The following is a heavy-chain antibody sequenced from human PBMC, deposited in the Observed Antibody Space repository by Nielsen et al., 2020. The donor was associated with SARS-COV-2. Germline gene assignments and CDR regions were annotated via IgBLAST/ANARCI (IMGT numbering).Heavy chain of an antibody. CDR2: IDPSDSYT. V-gene: IGHV5-10-1*01. Sequence: GESLKISCKGSGYSFTSYWISWVRQMPGKGLEWMGRIDPSDSYTNYSPSFQGHVTISADKSISTAYLQWSSLKASDTAMYYCGIPYYYDSSGFHQIMDVWGKGTTVTVSS. D-gene: IGHD3-22*01. J-gene: IGHJ6*03. CDR3: GIPYYYDSSGFHQIMDV. CDR1: GYSFTSYW.